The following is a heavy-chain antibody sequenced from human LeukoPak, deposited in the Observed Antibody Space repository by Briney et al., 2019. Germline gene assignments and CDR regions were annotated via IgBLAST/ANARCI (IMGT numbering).Heavy chain of an antibody. J-gene: IGHJ4*02. CDR3: GRGRPVGASTVEDY. CDR2: IYSGGST. Sequence: GGSLRLSCAASGFSFGSYAMHWVRQAPGKGLEWVSVIYSGGSTYYADSVKGRFSISRDNSKNTLYLQMNNLRAEDTAVCYCGRGRPVGASTVEDYWGQGTLVTVSS. V-gene: IGHV3-66*01. CDR1: GFSFGSYA. D-gene: IGHD1-26*01.